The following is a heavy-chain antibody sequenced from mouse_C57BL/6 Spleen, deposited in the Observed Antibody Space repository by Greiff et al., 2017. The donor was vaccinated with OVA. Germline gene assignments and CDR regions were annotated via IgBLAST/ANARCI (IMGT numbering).Heavy chain of an antibody. D-gene: IGHD2-4*01. CDR1: GYTFTSYG. CDR3: AGDYDGY. CDR2: IYPRSGNT. V-gene: IGHV1-81*01. J-gene: IGHJ2*01. Sequence: VQRVESGAELARPGASVKLSCKASGYTFTSYGISWVKQRTGQGLEWIGEIYPRSGNTYYNEKFKGKATLTADKSSSTAYMELRSLTSEDSAVYFCAGDYDGYWGQGTTLTVSS.